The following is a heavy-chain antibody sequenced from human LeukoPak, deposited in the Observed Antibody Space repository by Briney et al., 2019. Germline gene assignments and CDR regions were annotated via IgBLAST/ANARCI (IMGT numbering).Heavy chain of an antibody. D-gene: IGHD2-2*01. CDR1: GFTFSSYA. J-gene: IGHJ6*02. CDR3: ARDIVVVPAGLYYYVMDV. V-gene: IGHV3-30-3*01. CDR2: ISYDGGNK. Sequence: GRSLRLSCAASGFTFSSYAMHWVRQAPGKGLEWVAFISYDGGNKYYADSVKGRFTISRDNSKNTLYLQMNSLRTEDTAVYYCARDIVVVPAGLYYYVMDVWGQGTTVTVSS.